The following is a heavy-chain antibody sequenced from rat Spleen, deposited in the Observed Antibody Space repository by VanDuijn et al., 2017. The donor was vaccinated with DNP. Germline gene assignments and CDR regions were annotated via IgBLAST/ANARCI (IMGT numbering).Heavy chain of an antibody. J-gene: IGHJ3*01. CDR2: ISYDGSST. V-gene: IGHV5-7*01. CDR1: GFTFSNYD. CDR3: TRDGYIYGFAY. D-gene: IGHD1-2*01. Sequence: EVKLVESGGGLVQPGRSLKLSCAASGFTFSNYDMAWVRQAPKKGLEWVATISYDGSSTFYRDSVKGRFTISRDNANSTLYLQMDSLRSEDTAIYYCTRDGYIYGFAYWGQGTLVTVSS.